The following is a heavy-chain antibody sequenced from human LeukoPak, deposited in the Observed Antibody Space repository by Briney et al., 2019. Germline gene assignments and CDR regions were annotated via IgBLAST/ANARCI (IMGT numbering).Heavy chain of an antibody. D-gene: IGHD3-10*01. V-gene: IGHV4-59*12. CDR2: IYYSGST. CDR3: ARGAGPWTLDY. J-gene: IGHJ4*02. Sequence: SETLSLTCTVSGGSINNYYWSWIRQTPGKGLEWIGYIYYSGSTYYNPSLKSRVTISVDTSKNQFSLKLSSVTAADTAVYYCARGAGPWTLDYWGQGTLVTVSS. CDR1: GGSINNYY.